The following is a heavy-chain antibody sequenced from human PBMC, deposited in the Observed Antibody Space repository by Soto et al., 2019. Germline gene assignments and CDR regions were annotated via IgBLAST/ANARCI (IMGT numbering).Heavy chain of an antibody. D-gene: IGHD1-1*01. J-gene: IGHJ4*02. V-gene: IGHV4-4*02. CDR2: VYHSGRT. CDR3: ARTSTSATRFDY. Sequence: QVQLQESGPGLVKPSGTLSLTCAVSGGSISTSNWWSWVRQPPGKGLEWIGEVYHSGRTNYNPSFKSRVAMSVDKSNNQFSLKLNSVTAADTALYYCARTSTSATRFDYWGQGSLVSVSS. CDR1: GGSISTSNW.